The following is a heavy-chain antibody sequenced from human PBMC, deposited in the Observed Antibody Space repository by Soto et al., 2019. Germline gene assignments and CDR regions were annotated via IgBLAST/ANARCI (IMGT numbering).Heavy chain of an antibody. CDR1: GFTFSTYS. CDR3: ARDRLGCSGGGCYSGYYGMDV. D-gene: IGHD2-15*01. CDR2: ISSSSVTI. V-gene: IGHV3-48*02. J-gene: IGHJ6*02. Sequence: EVQLVESGGGLVQPGGSLRLSCAASGFTFSTYSLNWVRQAPGKGLEWVSYISSSSVTINYVDSVKGRFTISRDNAKNSLYLQMNSLRDEDTAVYYCARDRLGCSGGGCYSGYYGMDVWGQGTTVTVSS.